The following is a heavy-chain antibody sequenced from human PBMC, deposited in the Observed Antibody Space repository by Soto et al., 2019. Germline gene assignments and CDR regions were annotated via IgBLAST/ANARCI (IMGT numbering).Heavy chain of an antibody. D-gene: IGHD3-16*01. V-gene: IGHV4-34*01. Sequence: PSETLSLTCAVYGGSFSGYYWSWIRQPPGKGLEWIGEINHSGSTNYNPSLKSRVTISVDTSKNQFSLKLSSVTAADTAVYYCARQGMWGAYYFDHWGQGTLVTVSS. CDR3: ARQGMWGAYYFDH. CDR2: INHSGST. CDR1: GGSFSGYY. J-gene: IGHJ4*02.